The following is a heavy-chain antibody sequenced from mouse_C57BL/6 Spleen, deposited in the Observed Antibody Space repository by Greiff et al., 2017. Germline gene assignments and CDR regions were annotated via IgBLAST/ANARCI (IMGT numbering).Heavy chain of an antibody. J-gene: IGHJ3*01. CDR3: ARATAQATVWFAY. CDR2: IYPGDGDT. V-gene: IGHV1-82*01. Sequence: QQSGPELVKPGASVKISCKASGYAFSSSWMNWVKQRPGKGLEWIGRIYPGDGDTNYNGKFKGKATLTADKSSSTAYMQLSSLTSEDSAVYFCARATAQATVWFAYWGQGTLVTVSA. D-gene: IGHD3-2*02. CDR1: GYAFSSSW.